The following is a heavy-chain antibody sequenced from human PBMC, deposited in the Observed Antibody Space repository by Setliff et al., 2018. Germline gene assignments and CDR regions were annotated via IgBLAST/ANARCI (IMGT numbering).Heavy chain of an antibody. CDR2: ISNDDTKK. CDR1: GFTFRPYI. CDR3: ARSTETFSGEDFYFFYYMDV. J-gene: IGHJ6*03. V-gene: IGHV3-30*03. Sequence: RLSCAASGFTFRPYIIHWVRQAPGKGLEWVALISNDDTKKYFADSVKGRFTISRDSSRNTLYLQMSSLRPEDTAFYYCARSTETFSGEDFYFFYYMDVWGKGTTVTVSS. D-gene: IGHD4-4*01.